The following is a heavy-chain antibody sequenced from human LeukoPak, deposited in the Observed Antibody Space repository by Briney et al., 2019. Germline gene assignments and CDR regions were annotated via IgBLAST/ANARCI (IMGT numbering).Heavy chain of an antibody. CDR3: ARGRYDFWSGYLKSHTTLDY. CDR2: INHSGST. V-gene: IGHV4-34*01. Sequence: SETLSLTCAVYGGSFSGYYWSWIRQPPGKGLEWIGEINHSGSTNYNPSLKSRVTISVDTSKNQFSLKLSSVTAADTAVYYCARGRYDFWSGYLKSHTTLDYWGQGTLVTVSS. J-gene: IGHJ4*02. CDR1: GGSFSGYY. D-gene: IGHD3-3*01.